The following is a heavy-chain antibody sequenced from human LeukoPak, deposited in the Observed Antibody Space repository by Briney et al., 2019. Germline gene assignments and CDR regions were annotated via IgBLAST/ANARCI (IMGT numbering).Heavy chain of an antibody. CDR1: GFTFSSYW. D-gene: IGHD1-26*01. CDR2: INSDGSST. J-gene: IGHJ4*02. V-gene: IGHV3-74*01. Sequence: GGSLRLSCAASGFTFSSYWMHWVRQAPGKGLVWVSRINSDGSSTSYADSVKGRFTISRDNAKNTLYLQMNSLRAEDTAVYYCARDGDMSGSYERRPFDYWGQGTLVTVSS. CDR3: ARDGDMSGSYERRPFDY.